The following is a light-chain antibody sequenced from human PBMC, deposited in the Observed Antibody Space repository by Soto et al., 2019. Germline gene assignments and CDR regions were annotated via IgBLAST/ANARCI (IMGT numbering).Light chain of an antibody. CDR3: SSYTSSSTGV. CDR1: SSDVGGYNY. V-gene: IGLV2-14*01. Sequence: QSALTQPASVSGSRGQSITISCTGTSSDVGGYNYVSWYQQHPGKAPKLMIYDVSNRPSGVSNRFSGSKSGNTASLTISGLQAEDEADYYCSSYTSSSTGVFGGGTKGTVL. CDR2: DVS. J-gene: IGLJ2*01.